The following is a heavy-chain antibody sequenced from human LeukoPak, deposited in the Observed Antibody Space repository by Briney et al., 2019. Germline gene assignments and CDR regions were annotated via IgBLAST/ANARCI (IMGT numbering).Heavy chain of an antibody. V-gene: IGHV1-18*01. CDR3: ALLPLLTGFDY. D-gene: IGHD3-9*01. Sequence: ASVKVSCKASGYTFTSYGISWVRQAPGQGLEWMGRISAYNGNTNCAQKLQGRVTMTTDTSTSTAYMELRSLRSDDTAVYYCALLPLLTGFDYWGQGTLVTVSS. CDR1: GYTFTSYG. J-gene: IGHJ4*02. CDR2: ISAYNGNT.